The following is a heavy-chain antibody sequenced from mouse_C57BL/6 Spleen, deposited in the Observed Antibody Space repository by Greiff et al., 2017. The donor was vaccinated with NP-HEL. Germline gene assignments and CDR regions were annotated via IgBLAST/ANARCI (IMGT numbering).Heavy chain of an antibody. Sequence: QVQLQQPGAKLVMPGASVKLSCKASGYTFTSYWMHWVKQRPGQGLEWIGEIDPSDSYTNYNQKFKGKSTLTVDKSSSTAYMQLSSLTSEDSAVYSGARSVYYGSSLAWFAYWGQVTLVTVSA. J-gene: IGHJ3*01. CDR2: IDPSDSYT. CDR1: GYTFTSYW. V-gene: IGHV1-69*01. CDR3: ARSVYYGSSLAWFAY. D-gene: IGHD1-1*01.